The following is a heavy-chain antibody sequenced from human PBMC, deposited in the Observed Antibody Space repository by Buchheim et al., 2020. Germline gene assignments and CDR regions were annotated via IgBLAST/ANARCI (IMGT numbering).Heavy chain of an antibody. Sequence: QVQLVESGGGVVQPGRSLRLSCAASGFTFSSYGMHWVRQAPGKGLEWVAVISYDGSNKYYADSVKGRFTISRDNSKNTLYLQMNSLRAEDTAVYYCAKAGQLWFLWYFDLWGRGTL. CDR2: ISYDGSNK. CDR1: GFTFSSYG. D-gene: IGHD5-18*01. V-gene: IGHV3-30*18. CDR3: AKAGQLWFLWYFDL. J-gene: IGHJ2*01.